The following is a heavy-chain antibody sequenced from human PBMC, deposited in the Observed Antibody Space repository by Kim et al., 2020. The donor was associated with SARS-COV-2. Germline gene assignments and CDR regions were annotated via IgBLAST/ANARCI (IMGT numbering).Heavy chain of an antibody. J-gene: IGHJ3*02. Sequence: ADSVKGRFTSSRDNAKNTVYLQMNSLRAEDTAVYYCARGSSGSYPRAFDIWGQGTMVTVSS. V-gene: IGHV3-74*01. D-gene: IGHD1-26*01. CDR3: ARGSSGSYPRAFDI.